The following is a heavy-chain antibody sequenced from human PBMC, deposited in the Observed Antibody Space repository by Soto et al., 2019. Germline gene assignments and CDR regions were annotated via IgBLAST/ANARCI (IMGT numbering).Heavy chain of an antibody. CDR2: IYYSGST. J-gene: IGHJ4*02. D-gene: IGHD3-9*01. CDR1: GGSISSGGYY. V-gene: IGHV4-31*03. CDR3: ARDSHYDILTGYYRVEGFDY. Sequence: QVQLQESGPGLVKPSQTLSLTCTVSGGSISSGGYYWSWIRQHPGKGLEWIGYIYYSGSTYYNPSLTSRVTISVDTSKNQFSLKLSSVTAADTAVYYCARDSHYDILTGYYRVEGFDYWGQGTLVTVSS.